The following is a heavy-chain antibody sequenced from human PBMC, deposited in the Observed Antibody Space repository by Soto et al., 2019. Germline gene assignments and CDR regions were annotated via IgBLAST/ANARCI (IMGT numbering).Heavy chain of an antibody. Sequence: KPSETLSLTCAVYGGSFSGYYWSWIRQPPGKGLEWIGEINHSGSTNYNPSLKSRVTISVDTSKNQFSLKLSSVTAADTAVYYCARVSTIAAAGVAVSLNFDYWGQGTLVTVSS. D-gene: IGHD6-13*01. CDR1: GGSFSGYY. CDR3: ARVSTIAAAGVAVSLNFDY. V-gene: IGHV4-34*01. CDR2: INHSGST. J-gene: IGHJ4*02.